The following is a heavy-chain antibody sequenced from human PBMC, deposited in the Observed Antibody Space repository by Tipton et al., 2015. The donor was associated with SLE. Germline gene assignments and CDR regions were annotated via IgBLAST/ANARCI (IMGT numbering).Heavy chain of an antibody. D-gene: IGHD6-13*01. CDR1: GGSISSSSYY. Sequence: TLSLTCTVSGGSISSSSYYWGWIRQPPGKGLEWIGYIYYSGRTNYNPSPQSRVTITVDPSKNQFSLKLSSVTAADTAVDYCARESIAAAENAFDIWGQGTMVTVSS. V-gene: IGHV4-61*01. CDR2: IYYSGRT. CDR3: ARESIAAAENAFDI. J-gene: IGHJ3*02.